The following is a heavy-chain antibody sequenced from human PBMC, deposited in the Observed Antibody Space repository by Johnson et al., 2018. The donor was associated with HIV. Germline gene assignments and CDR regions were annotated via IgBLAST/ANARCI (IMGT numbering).Heavy chain of an antibody. CDR1: GFTFINAW. D-gene: IGHD1-1*01. J-gene: IGHJ3*02. CDR3: TTGQVGRNDGGKYHI. Sequence: VQLVESGGGLLKPGGSLRLSCAASGFTFINAWMNWVRQAPGKGLEWVGRINTKTDGETTDYAAAVKGRFTISRDDSKNTLYLQMNSLKIEDTAVYYCTTGQVGRNDGGKYHIWGQGTMVTVSS. V-gene: IGHV3-15*01. CDR2: INTKTDGETT.